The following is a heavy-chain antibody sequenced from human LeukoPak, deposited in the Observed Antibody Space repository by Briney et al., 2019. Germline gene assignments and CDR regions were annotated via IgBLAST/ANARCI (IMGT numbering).Heavy chain of an antibody. CDR3: ARLNDILTGYYTGPYYCYGMDV. D-gene: IGHD3-9*01. CDR1: GYTFIGYY. CDR2: INPNSGDT. V-gene: IGHV1-2*02. Sequence: ASVKVSCRAAGYTFIGYYIHWVRQPPGQGLEWLGWINPNSGDTTYAQKFQGRVTMTRDTSISTAYMELSRLRPDDTAVYYCARLNDILTGYYTGPYYCYGMDVWGQGTTVTVSS. J-gene: IGHJ6*02.